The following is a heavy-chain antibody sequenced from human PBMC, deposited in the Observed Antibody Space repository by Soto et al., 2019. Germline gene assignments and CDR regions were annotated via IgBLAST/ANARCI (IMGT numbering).Heavy chain of an antibody. V-gene: IGHV1-2*04. Sequence: QVQLVQSGAEVKKPGASVKVSCKASGYTFTGYYMHWVRQAPGQGLEWMGWINPNSGGTNYAQKLHGWDTMTRVESVSPAHMELCRLRSDDTEVYYGASYRREAFDICGEGTMVAVSS. D-gene: IGHD3-16*02. J-gene: IGHJ3*02. CDR1: GYTFTGYY. CDR2: INPNSGGT. CDR3: ASYRREAFDI.